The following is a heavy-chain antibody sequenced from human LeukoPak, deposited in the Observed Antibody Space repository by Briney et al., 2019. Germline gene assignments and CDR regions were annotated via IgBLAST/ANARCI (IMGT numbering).Heavy chain of an antibody. Sequence: ASVKVSCKASGYTFTSYGISWVRQAPGQGLEWMGWMNPNSGNTGYAQKFQGRVTITRNTSISTAYMELSSLRSEDTAVYYCARAPYYDFWSGYYDYYMDVWGKGTTVTVSS. V-gene: IGHV1-8*03. D-gene: IGHD3-3*01. CDR2: MNPNSGNT. CDR3: ARAPYYDFWSGYYDYYMDV. CDR1: GYTFTSYG. J-gene: IGHJ6*03.